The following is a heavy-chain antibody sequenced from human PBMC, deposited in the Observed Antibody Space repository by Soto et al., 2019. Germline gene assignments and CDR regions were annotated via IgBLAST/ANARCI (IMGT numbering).Heavy chain of an antibody. Sequence: PGGSLRLSCAASGFTFSSYGMHWVRQAPGKGLEWVAVISYDGSNKYYAGSVKGRFTISRDNSKNTLYLQMNSLRAEDTAVYYCAKTQTKYYYVRSGYYFDYWGQGTLVTVSS. V-gene: IGHV3-30*18. CDR3: AKTQTKYYYVRSGYYFDY. CDR1: GFTFSSYG. CDR2: ISYDGSNK. J-gene: IGHJ4*02. D-gene: IGHD3-22*01.